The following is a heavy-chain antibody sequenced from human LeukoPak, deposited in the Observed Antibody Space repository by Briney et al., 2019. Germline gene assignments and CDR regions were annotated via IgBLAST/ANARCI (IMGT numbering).Heavy chain of an antibody. CDR1: GYTLTELS. Sequence: ASVKVSCKVSGYTLTELSMHWVRQAPGKGLEWMGGFDPEDGETIYAQKFQGRVTMTEDTSTDTAYMELSSLRSEDTAVYYCATRSSGWHYYYYYMDVWGKGTTVTVSS. CDR2: FDPEDGET. D-gene: IGHD6-19*01. CDR3: ATRSSGWHYYYYYMDV. J-gene: IGHJ6*03. V-gene: IGHV1-24*01.